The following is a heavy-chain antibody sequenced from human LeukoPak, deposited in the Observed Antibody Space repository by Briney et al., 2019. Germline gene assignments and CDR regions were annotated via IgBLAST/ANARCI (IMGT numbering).Heavy chain of an antibody. CDR1: GHTVTNYE. V-gene: IGHV1-8*01. CDR2: MNANNCDT. CDR3: ARGLGTYDSSDLTCPMISY. D-gene: IGHD3-22*01. Sequence: PSVKLSCKASGHTVTNYEVNWVRQATGQRPEWSGWMNANNCDTANAQKFQGRITMTRSTSISTAYMKLSSLRSEDTAVYYSARGLGTYDSSDLTCPMISYWGQGTVVTVSS. J-gene: IGHJ4*02.